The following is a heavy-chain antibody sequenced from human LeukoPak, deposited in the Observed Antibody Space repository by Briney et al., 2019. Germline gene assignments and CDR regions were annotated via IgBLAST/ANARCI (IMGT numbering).Heavy chain of an antibody. V-gene: IGHV4-30-2*01. CDR2: IHLSGST. CDR3: ARADFWGSASPPGRMDV. D-gene: IGHD3-10*01. Sequence: SQTLSLTCAVSGGSIGSGVYSLSWVRQPPGKGLEWIGSIHLSGSTFYNPSLMSRVTISIDRSKNQYSLKLTSVTAADTAVYYCARADFWGSASPPGRMDVWGQGTTVTVSS. J-gene: IGHJ6*01. CDR1: GGSIGSGVYS.